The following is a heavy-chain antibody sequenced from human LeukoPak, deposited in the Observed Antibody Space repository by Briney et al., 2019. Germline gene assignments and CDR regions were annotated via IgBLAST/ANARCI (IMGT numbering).Heavy chain of an antibody. Sequence: ASVKVSCKASGYTFTHYRLHWVRQAHGQGLEWMGWVNPDSGATNYQQNFQGRVTMTRDTSISTVYMELSRQRSDDTAVYYCARENWYSDYWGQGTLVTVSS. CDR2: VNPDSGAT. J-gene: IGHJ4*02. V-gene: IGHV1-2*02. CDR1: GYTFTHYR. D-gene: IGHD1-7*01. CDR3: ARENWYSDY.